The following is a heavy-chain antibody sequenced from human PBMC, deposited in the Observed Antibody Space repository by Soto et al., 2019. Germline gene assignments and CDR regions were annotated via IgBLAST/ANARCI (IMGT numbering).Heavy chain of an antibody. J-gene: IGHJ5*02. Sequence: ASVKVSCKASGYTFTSYDINWLRQATGQGLEWMGWMNPNSGNTGYAQKFQGRVTMTRNTSISTAYMELSSLRSEDTAVYYCARSRYYYDSSGLYNWFDPWGQGTLVTVSS. CDR2: MNPNSGNT. CDR1: GYTFTSYD. V-gene: IGHV1-8*01. D-gene: IGHD3-22*01. CDR3: ARSRYYYDSSGLYNWFDP.